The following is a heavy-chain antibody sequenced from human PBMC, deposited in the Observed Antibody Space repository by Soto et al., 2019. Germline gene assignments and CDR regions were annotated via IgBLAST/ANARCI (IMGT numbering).Heavy chain of an antibody. V-gene: IGHV1-69*08. D-gene: IGHD3-9*01. CDR2: IIPLLGIA. J-gene: IGHJ4*02. Sequence: QVQLVQSGAEVKKPGSSVKVSCKASVGTFSSYTISWVRQAPGQGLEWMGRIIPLLGIANYAQKFQGSVTITADKSTRTAYMELSSLRSEETAVYYCARERYFDWLSAFDYWGQGTLVTVSS. CDR1: VGTFSSYT. CDR3: ARERYFDWLSAFDY.